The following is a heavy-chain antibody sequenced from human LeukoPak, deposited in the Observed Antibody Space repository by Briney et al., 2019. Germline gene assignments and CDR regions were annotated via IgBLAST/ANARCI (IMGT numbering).Heavy chain of an antibody. CDR2: ISSSSSYI. V-gene: IGHV3-21*01. Sequence: GGSLRLSCAASGFTFSSYSINWVRQAPGKGLEGVSSISSSSSYIYYADSVKGRFTISRDNAKNSLYLQMNSLRAEDTAVYYCARVGAYDSSGYYPPQDYWGQGTLVTVSS. J-gene: IGHJ4*02. CDR1: GFTFSSYS. D-gene: IGHD3-22*01. CDR3: ARVGAYDSSGYYPPQDY.